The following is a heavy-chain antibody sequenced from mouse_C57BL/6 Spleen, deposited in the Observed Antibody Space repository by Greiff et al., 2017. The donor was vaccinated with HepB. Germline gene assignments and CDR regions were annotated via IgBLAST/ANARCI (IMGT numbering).Heavy chain of an antibody. D-gene: IGHD2-1*01. CDR2: INPGSGGT. CDR3: AREGIWPLRGDYAMDY. CDR1: GYAFTNYL. V-gene: IGHV1-54*01. Sequence: QVQLQQSGAELVRPGTSVKVSCKASGYAFTNYLIEWVKQRPGQGLEWIGVINPGSGGTNYNEKFKGKATLTADKSSSTAYMQLSSLTSEDSAVYFCAREGIWPLRGDYAMDYWGQGTSVTVSS. J-gene: IGHJ4*01.